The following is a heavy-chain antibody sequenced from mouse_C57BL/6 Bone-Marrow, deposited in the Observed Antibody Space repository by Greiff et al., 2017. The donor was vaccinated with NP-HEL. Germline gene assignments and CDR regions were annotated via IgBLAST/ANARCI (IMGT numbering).Heavy chain of an antibody. V-gene: IGHV1-66*01. CDR2: IYPGSGNT. CDR3: ASGPTTLMDY. Sequence: QVQLKQSGPELVKPGASVKISCKASGYSFTSYYIHWVKQRPGQGLEWIGWIYPGSGNTKYNEKFKGKATLTADTSSSTAYMQLSSLTSEDSAVYYCASGPTTLMDYWGQGTSVTVSS. D-gene: IGHD2-10*01. J-gene: IGHJ4*01. CDR1: GYSFTSYY.